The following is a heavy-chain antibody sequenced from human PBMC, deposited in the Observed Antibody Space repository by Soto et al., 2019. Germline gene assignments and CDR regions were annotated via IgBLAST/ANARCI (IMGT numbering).Heavy chain of an antibody. CDR2: INAGNGNT. CDR3: AREGYIYGFPQWPYYFDY. V-gene: IGHV1-3*01. CDR1: GYTFTSYA. D-gene: IGHD5-18*01. Sequence: ASVKVSCKASGYTFTSYAMHWVRQAPGQRLEWMGWINAGNGNTKYSQKFQGRVTITRDTSASTAYMELSSLRSEDTAVYYCAREGYIYGFPQWPYYFDYWGQGTLVPVSS. J-gene: IGHJ4*02.